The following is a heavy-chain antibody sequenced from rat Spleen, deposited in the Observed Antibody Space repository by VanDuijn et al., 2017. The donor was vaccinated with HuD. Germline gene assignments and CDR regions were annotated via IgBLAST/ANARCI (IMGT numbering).Heavy chain of an antibody. CDR2: INWSGTIT. D-gene: IGHD1-4*01. CDR3: TRPGITSYVMDA. J-gene: IGHJ4*01. CDR1: GFTFDDYG. Sequence: EVKLVESGGALVQPGRSLKLSCAASGFTFDDYGMAWVRQAPKNGLEWVANINWSGTITYYPDSVKGRFTISRDNSKNALYLQMNNLRSEDTAIYYCTRPGITSYVMDAWGQGASVTVSS. V-gene: IGHV5-36*01.